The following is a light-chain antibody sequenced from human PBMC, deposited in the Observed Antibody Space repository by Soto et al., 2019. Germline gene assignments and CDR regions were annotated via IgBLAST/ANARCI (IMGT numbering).Light chain of an antibody. CDR2: DAS. J-gene: IGKJ5*01. CDR1: QSVSSY. V-gene: IGKV3-11*01. Sequence: EIVLTQSPATLSLSPGERATLSCRASQSVSSYLAWYQQKPGQAPRLLIYDASNRATGIPARFSGSGSGTDFTLTISSLEPEDFAVYYCQQRSNWQGITFGQGTRREIK. CDR3: QQRSNWQGIT.